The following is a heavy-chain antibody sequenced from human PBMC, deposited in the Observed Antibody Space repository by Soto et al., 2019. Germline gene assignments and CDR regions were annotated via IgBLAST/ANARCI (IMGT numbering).Heavy chain of an antibody. J-gene: IGHJ5*02. Sequence: GGSLRLSCAASGFTFSSYAMSWVRQAPGKGLEWVSAISGSGGSTYYADSVKGRFTVSRDNSKNTLYLQMNSLRAEDTAVYYCAGHTYYYDSSGLPWGQGTLVTVSS. CDR3: AGHTYYYDSSGLP. V-gene: IGHV3-23*01. D-gene: IGHD3-22*01. CDR1: GFTFSSYA. CDR2: ISGSGGST.